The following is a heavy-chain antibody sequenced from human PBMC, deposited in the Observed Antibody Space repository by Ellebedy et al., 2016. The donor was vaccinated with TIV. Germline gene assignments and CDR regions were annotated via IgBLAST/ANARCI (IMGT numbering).Heavy chain of an antibody. Sequence: AASVKVSCKASGYTFTSYGISWVRQAPGQGLEWMGWISAYNGNTNYAQKLQGRVTMTTDTSTSTAYMELRSLNSDDTAVYYCAREGSYDFWSGYHDYYNGLDVWGQGTTVTVSS. CDR3: AREGSYDFWSGYHDYYNGLDV. J-gene: IGHJ6*02. CDR2: ISAYNGNT. V-gene: IGHV1-18*01. CDR1: GYTFTSYG. D-gene: IGHD3-3*01.